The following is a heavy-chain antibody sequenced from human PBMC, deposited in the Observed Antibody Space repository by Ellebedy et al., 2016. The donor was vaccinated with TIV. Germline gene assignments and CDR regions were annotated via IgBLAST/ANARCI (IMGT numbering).Heavy chain of an antibody. V-gene: IGHV4-39*01. J-gene: IGHJ5*01. D-gene: IGHD3-10*01. CDR3: ARWFGKLLYVRWFDS. CDR1: GASISSYY. CDR2: IYYSGTT. Sequence: SETLSLTCTVSGASISSYYWTWIRQPPGKGLEWIGSIYYSGTTYYNPSLKSRVTISVDTSKNQFSLKLRSVTAADTAVYHCARWFGKLLYVRWFDSWGQGTLVTVSS.